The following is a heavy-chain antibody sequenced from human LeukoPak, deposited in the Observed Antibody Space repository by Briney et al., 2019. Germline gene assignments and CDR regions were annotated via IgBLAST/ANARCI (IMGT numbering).Heavy chain of an antibody. D-gene: IGHD2-8*01. CDR1: GGTFSSYA. CDR2: IIPIFGTA. V-gene: IGHV1-69*01. J-gene: IGHJ4*02. CDR3: ARVELVYASFDY. Sequence: SVKVSCKASGGTFSSYAISWVRQAPGQGLEWMGGIIPIFGTANYAQKFQGRVTITADESTSTAYMELRSLRSDDTAVYYCARVELVYASFDYWGQGTLVTVSS.